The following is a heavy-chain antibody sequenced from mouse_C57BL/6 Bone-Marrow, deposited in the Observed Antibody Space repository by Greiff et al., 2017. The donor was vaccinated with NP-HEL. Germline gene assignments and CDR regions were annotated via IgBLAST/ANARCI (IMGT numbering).Heavy chain of an antibody. CDR1: GYTFTDYE. CDR2: IDPETGGT. J-gene: IGHJ3*01. V-gene: IGHV1-15*01. CDR3: TRGANWPWFAY. Sequence: VQLQQSGAELVRPGASVTLSCKASGYTFTDYEMHWVKQTPVHGLEWIGAIDPETGGTAYNQKFKGKAILTADKSSSTAYMELRSLTSEDSAVYYCTRGANWPWFAYWGQGTLVTVSA. D-gene: IGHD4-1*01.